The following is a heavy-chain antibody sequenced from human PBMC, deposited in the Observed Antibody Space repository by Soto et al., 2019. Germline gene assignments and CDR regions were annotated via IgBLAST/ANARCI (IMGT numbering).Heavy chain of an antibody. CDR1: GGTFSSYA. D-gene: IGHD6-13*01. CDR3: ARDESGTAMVTPDGNQYSSSWYSGAM. Sequence: ASVKVSCKASGGTFSSYAISWVRQAPGQGLEWMGGIIPIFGTANYAQKFQGRVTITADESTSTAYMELSSLRSEDTAVYYCARDESGTAMVTPDGNQYSSSWYSGAMWGQGTLVTVSS. J-gene: IGHJ4*02. V-gene: IGHV1-69*13. CDR2: IIPIFGTA.